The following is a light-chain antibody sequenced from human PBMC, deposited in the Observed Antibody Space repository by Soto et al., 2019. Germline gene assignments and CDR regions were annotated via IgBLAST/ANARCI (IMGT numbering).Light chain of an antibody. Sequence: DIQMTQSPSTLSASVGDRVTITCRASQSISSWLAWYQQKPGKAPKLLIYDTSSLESGVPSRFSGSGSGTEFIAAISSLQPDDFATYYCQQYNRYQGTFGQGTKVEIK. CDR2: DTS. CDR1: QSISSW. V-gene: IGKV1-5*01. J-gene: IGKJ1*01. CDR3: QQYNRYQGT.